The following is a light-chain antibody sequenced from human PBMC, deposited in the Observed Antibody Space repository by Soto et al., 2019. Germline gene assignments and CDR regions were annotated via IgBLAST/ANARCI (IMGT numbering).Light chain of an antibody. Sequence: CASSAGAVTSAYYTNWLQQKPGQAPRALIYSTSEKHSWTPARFSGSLLGGKAALTLSAAQPEDEADYSCLLYYGGAQVLFGGGTKVTVL. J-gene: IGLJ2*01. CDR2: STS. V-gene: IGLV7-43*01. CDR3: LLYYGGAQVL. CDR1: AGAVTSAYY.